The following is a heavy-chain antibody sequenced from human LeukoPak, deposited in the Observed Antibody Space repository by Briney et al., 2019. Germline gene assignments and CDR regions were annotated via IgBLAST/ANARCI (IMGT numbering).Heavy chain of an antibody. Sequence: SDTLSPTCAVSGYSISGSNWWGWIRQPPGKGLEWIGYIYYSGSIYYNPSLKSRVTMSVDTSKNQFSLKLSSVTAVDTAVYYCARNMGDGSGIIDYWGQGTLVTVSS. CDR3: ARNMGDGSGIIDY. CDR1: GYSISGSNW. V-gene: IGHV4-28*05. D-gene: IGHD3-10*01. CDR2: IYYSGSI. J-gene: IGHJ4*02.